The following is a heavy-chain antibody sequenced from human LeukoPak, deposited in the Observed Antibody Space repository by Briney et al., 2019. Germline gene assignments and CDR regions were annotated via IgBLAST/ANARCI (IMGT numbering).Heavy chain of an antibody. Sequence: GGSLRLSCAASGFTFSSYTMNWVRQAPGKGLEWVSSISTNSSYIYYADSVKGRFTISRDNAKNSLYLQMNSLRAEDTAVYYCARDYYDSSGYGPTDYWGQGTLVTVSS. CDR3: ARDYYDSSGYGPTDY. CDR2: ISTNSSYI. V-gene: IGHV3-21*01. CDR1: GFTFSSYT. D-gene: IGHD3-22*01. J-gene: IGHJ4*02.